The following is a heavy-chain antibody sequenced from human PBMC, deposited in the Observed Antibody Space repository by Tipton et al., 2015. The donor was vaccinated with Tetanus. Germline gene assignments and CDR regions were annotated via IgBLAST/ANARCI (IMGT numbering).Heavy chain of an antibody. CDR1: GFIFSNYW. CDR3: ARDRGEDWTNFYYMDV. Sequence: SLRLSCSASGFIFSNYWMSWVRQAPGKGLEWVANINRDGSDKYYVDSVRGRFTISRDEAKNSLYLQMNSLRVGDTAVYYRARDRGEDWTNFYYMDVWGKGATVTVSS. J-gene: IGHJ6*03. D-gene: IGHD3/OR15-3a*01. CDR2: INRDGSDK. V-gene: IGHV3-7*01.